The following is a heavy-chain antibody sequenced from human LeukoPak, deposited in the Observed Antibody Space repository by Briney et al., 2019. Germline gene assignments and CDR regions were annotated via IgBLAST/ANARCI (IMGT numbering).Heavy chain of an antibody. V-gene: IGHV5-51*01. Sequence: GESLKIPCQASGYSFNTYWIGWVRQMPGKGLEWMGIINPGDSDPRYSPSFQGRATISVDRSISTAYLQWSSLKASDTAMYYCARHGVGSSWFGFDFWGQGTLVTVSS. CDR2: INPGDSDP. J-gene: IGHJ4*02. CDR3: ARHGVGSSWFGFDF. CDR1: GYSFNTYW. D-gene: IGHD6-13*01.